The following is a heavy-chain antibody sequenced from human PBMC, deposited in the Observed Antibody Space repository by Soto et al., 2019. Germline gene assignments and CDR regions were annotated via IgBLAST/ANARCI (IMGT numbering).Heavy chain of an antibody. D-gene: IGHD2-2*01. CDR2: IDSDGNST. Sequence: GGSLRLSCAASGFTFNSYWMHWVRQAPEKGLVWVSQIDSDGNSTTYADSVKGRFTISRDNAKNTLYLQMNSLRAEDTAVYYCTRSMVGFSYADSWGQGTLVTVSS. CDR1: GFTFNSYW. J-gene: IGHJ4*02. CDR3: TRSMVGFSYADS. V-gene: IGHV3-74*01.